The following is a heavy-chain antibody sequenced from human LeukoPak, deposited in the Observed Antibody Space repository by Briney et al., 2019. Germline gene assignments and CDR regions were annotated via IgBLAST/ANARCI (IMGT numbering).Heavy chain of an antibody. V-gene: IGHV3-74*01. CDR1: GFTFSSYW. D-gene: IGHD3-22*01. Sequence: GGSLRLSCAASGFTFSSYWMHWVRQAPGKGLVWVSRINPDGSDTSYADSVKGRFTISRDNAKNTLYLQMNTLRVDDTAIYFCARDLGWLFSYWGQGTLVTVS. CDR3: ARDLGWLFSY. CDR2: INPDGSDT. J-gene: IGHJ4*02.